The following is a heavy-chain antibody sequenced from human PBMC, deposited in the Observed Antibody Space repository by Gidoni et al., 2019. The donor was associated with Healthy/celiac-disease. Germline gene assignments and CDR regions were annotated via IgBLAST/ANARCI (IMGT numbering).Heavy chain of an antibody. CDR1: GFTFSSSA. Sequence: EVQLLESGGGLVQPGGPLRLSFPASGFTFSSSAMSWVRQASGKGLEWVSAISGSGGSTYYADSVKGRFTISRDNSKNTLYLQMNSLRAEDTAVYYCAKAEAVAGTLWGYWGQGTLVTVSS. D-gene: IGHD6-19*01. V-gene: IGHV3-23*01. J-gene: IGHJ4*02. CDR3: AKAEAVAGTLWGY. CDR2: ISGSGGST.